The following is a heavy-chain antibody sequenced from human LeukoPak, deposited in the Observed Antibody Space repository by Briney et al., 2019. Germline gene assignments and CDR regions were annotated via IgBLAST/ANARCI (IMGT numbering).Heavy chain of an antibody. CDR2: IIPIFGTA. CDR3: ARGGRDGYLREFDY. CDR1: GGTFSSYA. J-gene: IGHJ4*02. D-gene: IGHD5-24*01. Sequence: SVKVSCKASGGTFSSYAISWVRQAPGQGLEWMGGIIPIFGTANYAQKFRGRVTITTDESTSTAYMELSSLRSEDTAVYYCARGGRDGYLREFDYWGQGTLVTVSS. V-gene: IGHV1-69*05.